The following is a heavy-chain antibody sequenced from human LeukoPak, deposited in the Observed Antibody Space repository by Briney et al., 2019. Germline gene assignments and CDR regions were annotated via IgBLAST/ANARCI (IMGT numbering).Heavy chain of an antibody. V-gene: IGHV3-23*01. D-gene: IGHD3-10*01. CDR2: ISGSGGST. J-gene: IGHJ4*02. CDR1: GFTFSSYA. CDR3: AKDSSVLLWFGELDLDY. Sequence: QPGGSLRLSCAASGFTFSSYAMSWVPQAPGKGLEWVSAISGSGGSTYYADSVKGRFTISRDNSKNTLYLQMNSLRAEDTDVYYCAKDSSVLLWFGELDLDYWGQGTLVTVSS.